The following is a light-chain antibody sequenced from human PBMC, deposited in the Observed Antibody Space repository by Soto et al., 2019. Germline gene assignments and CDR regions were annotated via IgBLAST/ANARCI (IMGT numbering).Light chain of an antibody. CDR1: QSLITRY. Sequence: VLTQSPGTLSLFPGERATLSCRPSQSLITRYLAWYQQKPGQAPRLLIYAASSRATGIPDRFSGSGSGTDFTLTISRLEPEVVAVYSCQQYGTPPTFGQGTRLEIK. CDR2: AAS. CDR3: QQYGTPPT. V-gene: IGKV3-20*01. J-gene: IGKJ5*01.